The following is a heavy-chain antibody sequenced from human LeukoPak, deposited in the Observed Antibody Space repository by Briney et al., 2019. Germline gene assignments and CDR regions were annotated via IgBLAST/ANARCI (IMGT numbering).Heavy chain of an antibody. D-gene: IGHD2-2*01. Sequence: GGSLRLSCGASGFTFSSYGMHWVRQAPGKGLEWVAVISYDGSKKYYGDSVKGRFIISRDNSENRLYLQLNSLRPEDTAVYYCAKERGTTTWLDYWGQGILVTVSS. CDR1: GFTFSSYG. J-gene: IGHJ4*02. CDR3: AKERGTTTWLDY. V-gene: IGHV3-30*18. CDR2: ISYDGSKK.